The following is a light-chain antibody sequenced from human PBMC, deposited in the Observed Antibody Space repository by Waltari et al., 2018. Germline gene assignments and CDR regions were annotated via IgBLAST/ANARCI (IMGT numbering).Light chain of an antibody. J-gene: IGLJ2*01. CDR1: SSAVGAYHY. V-gene: IGLV2-14*03. CDR2: NVN. Sequence: QSALTQPASVSGSPGQSIPVSCTGSSSAVGAYHYLSWYQQHPGKAPRPIIYNVNSRPSGVSHRFSGSKSDNTASLTISGLQAEDEADYYCASYTKTSTLVFGGGTRLTVL. CDR3: ASYTKTSTLV.